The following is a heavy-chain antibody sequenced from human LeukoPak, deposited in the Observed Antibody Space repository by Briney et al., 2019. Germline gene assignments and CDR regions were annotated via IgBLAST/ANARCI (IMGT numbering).Heavy chain of an antibody. CDR1: GYSFTSYW. D-gene: IGHD2-2*02. CDR2: IYPGDSDT. J-gene: IGHJ3*02. V-gene: IGHV5-51*01. CDR3: ARRNEYCSSTSCYRIHAFDI. Sequence: PGESLKISCKGSGYSFTSYWIGWVRQMPGKGLEWMGIIYPGDSDTRYSPSFQGQVTISADKSISTAYLQWSSLKASDTAMYYCARRNEYCSSTSCYRIHAFDIWGQGTMVTVSS.